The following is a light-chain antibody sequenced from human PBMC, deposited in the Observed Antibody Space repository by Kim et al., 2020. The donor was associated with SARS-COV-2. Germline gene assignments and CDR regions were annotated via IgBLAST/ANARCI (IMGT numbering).Light chain of an antibody. CDR3: QQYNNWPLT. CDR1: QSVSSK. CDR2: GAS. Sequence: VSPGERATLSCRASQSVSSKLAWYQQKPGQAPRLLISGASTRATGFPARFSGSGSGTEFTLTISSLQSEDFAVYYCQQYNNWPLTFGGGTKVDIK. V-gene: IGKV3-15*01. J-gene: IGKJ4*01.